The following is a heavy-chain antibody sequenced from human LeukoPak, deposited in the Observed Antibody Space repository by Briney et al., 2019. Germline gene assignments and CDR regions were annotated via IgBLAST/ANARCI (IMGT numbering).Heavy chain of an antibody. Sequence: SVKVSCKASGGTFSSYAISWVRQAPGQGLEWMGGIIPIFGTVNYAQKFQGRVTITADESTSTAYMELSSLRSEDTAVYYCARESIAARGFDYWGQGTLVTVSS. CDR1: GGTFSSYA. CDR2: IIPIFGTV. CDR3: ARESIAARGFDY. V-gene: IGHV1-69*13. D-gene: IGHD6-6*01. J-gene: IGHJ4*02.